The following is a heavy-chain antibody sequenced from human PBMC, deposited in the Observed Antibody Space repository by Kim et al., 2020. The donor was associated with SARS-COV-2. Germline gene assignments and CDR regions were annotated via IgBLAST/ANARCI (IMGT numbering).Heavy chain of an antibody. V-gene: IGHV3-53*01. J-gene: IGHJ4*02. D-gene: IGHD3-22*01. Sequence: GGSTYYADSVKGRFTISRDNSKNTLYLQMNSLRAEDTAVYYCARGLGVTNWGQGTLVTVSS. CDR2: GGST. CDR3: ARGLGVTN.